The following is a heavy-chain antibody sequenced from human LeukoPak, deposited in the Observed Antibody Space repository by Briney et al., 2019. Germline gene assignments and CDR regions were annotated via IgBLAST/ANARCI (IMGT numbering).Heavy chain of an antibody. V-gene: IGHV3-30*02. J-gene: IGHJ4*02. D-gene: IGHD6-19*01. CDR2: IRYDGSNK. CDR3: AKEFNSSGRYRGYFDY. Sequence: GGSLRLSCAASGFTFSSYGMHWVRQAPGKGLEWVAFIRYDGSNKYYADSVKGRFTISRDNSKNTLYLQMNSMRAEDAAVYYSAKEFNSSGRYRGYFDYWGQGTLVTVSS. CDR1: GFTFSSYG.